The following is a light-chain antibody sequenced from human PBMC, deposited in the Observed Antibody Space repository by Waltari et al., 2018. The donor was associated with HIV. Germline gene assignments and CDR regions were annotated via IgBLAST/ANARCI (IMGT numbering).Light chain of an antibody. CDR3: QVWHISTDHWV. J-gene: IGLJ3*02. CDR2: YDS. V-gene: IGLV3-21*04. Sequence: TQPPSLSVAPGKTASITCEAANIGSKGVHWYQQKPGQAPILVIYYDSDRPSGIPERFSGSNSGNTATLTISRVEAGDEADYYCQVWHISTDHWVFGAGTKLTVV. CDR1: NIGSKG.